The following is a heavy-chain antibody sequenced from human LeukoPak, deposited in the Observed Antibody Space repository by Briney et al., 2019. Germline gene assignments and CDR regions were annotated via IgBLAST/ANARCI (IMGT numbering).Heavy chain of an antibody. J-gene: IGHJ6*02. Sequence: PGGSLRLSCAASGFTFSSYAMSWVRQAPGKGLEWVSAISGSGGSTYYADSVKGRFTISRDNSKNTLYLQMNSLRAEDTAVYYCAKDLFPALANYYYYYGMDVWGQGTTVTVSS. CDR1: GFTFSSYA. CDR2: ISGSGGST. D-gene: IGHD2-21*01. V-gene: IGHV3-23*01. CDR3: AKDLFPALANYYYYYGMDV.